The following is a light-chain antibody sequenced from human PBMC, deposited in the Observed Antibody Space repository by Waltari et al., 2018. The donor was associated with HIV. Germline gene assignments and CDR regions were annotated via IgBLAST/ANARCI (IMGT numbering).Light chain of an antibody. CDR1: SSDVGGYNY. CDR2: DVS. CDR3: SSYTSSSTL. J-gene: IGLJ2*01. Sequence: QSALTQPASVSGSPGQSITISCTGTSSDVGGYNYVSWYQQHPGKAPKLMIYDVSNRPSVFSNRFAGSKSGNTASLTISGLQAEDEADYYCSSYTSSSTLFGGGTKLTVL. V-gene: IGLV2-14*03.